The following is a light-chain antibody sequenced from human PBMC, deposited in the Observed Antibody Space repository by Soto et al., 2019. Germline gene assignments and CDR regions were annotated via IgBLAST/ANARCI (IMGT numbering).Light chain of an antibody. CDR3: QQYDSSLWT. CDR1: LSVSSK. Sequence: MVLLLYTATLCVSPGEGATLSCRASLSVSSKLAWYQQKPGQAPRLLIYGASTRATGIPDRFSGSGSGTEFTLIICSLQPEDSAVYYCQQYDSSLWTFGQGTKVDIK. J-gene: IGKJ1*01. CDR2: GAS. V-gene: IGKV3-15*01.